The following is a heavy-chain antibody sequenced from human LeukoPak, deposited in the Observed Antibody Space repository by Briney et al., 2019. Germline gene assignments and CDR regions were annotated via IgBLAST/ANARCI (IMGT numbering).Heavy chain of an antibody. D-gene: IGHD1-7*01. CDR1: GGSFSGYY. CDR2: INHSGST. V-gene: IGHV4-34*01. J-gene: IGHJ4*02. CDR3: ARVNWNYSADY. Sequence: SETLSLTCAVYGGSFSGYYSSWIRQPPGKGLEWIGEINHSGSTNYNPSLKSRVTISVDTSKNQFSLKLSSVTAADTAVYYCARVNWNYSADYWGQGTLVTVSS.